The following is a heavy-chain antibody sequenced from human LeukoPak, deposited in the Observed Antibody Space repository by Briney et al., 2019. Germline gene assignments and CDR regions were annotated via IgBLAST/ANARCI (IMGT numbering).Heavy chain of an antibody. J-gene: IGHJ4*02. CDR2: ISPYNDNT. Sequence: ASVKVSCKASGYTFNSFGINWMRQAPGQGLEWMGWISPYNDNTNYAQNFQGRVTMTEDTSTQTAYMELSGLTSGDTAVYYCTTRSGDFWSGFVNWGQGTLVTVSS. CDR3: TTRSGDFWSGFVN. D-gene: IGHD3-3*01. V-gene: IGHV1-18*01. CDR1: GYTFNSFG.